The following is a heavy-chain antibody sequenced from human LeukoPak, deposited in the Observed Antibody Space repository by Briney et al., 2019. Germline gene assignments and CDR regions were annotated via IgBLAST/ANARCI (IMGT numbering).Heavy chain of an antibody. V-gene: IGHV3-30*01. CDR3: ARDSTYYYDSGSSGPHYFDN. CDR1: GFTFSNYA. J-gene: IGHJ4*02. D-gene: IGHD3-10*01. CDR2: ISSGGTYE. Sequence: GKSLRLSYAASGFTFSNYAMHWVRQAPGKGLEWVSLISSGGTYEYYADSVKGRFTISRDNSKNTLYLQLNSLRAEDTAVYYCARDSTYYYDSGSSGPHYFDNWGQGTLVTVSS.